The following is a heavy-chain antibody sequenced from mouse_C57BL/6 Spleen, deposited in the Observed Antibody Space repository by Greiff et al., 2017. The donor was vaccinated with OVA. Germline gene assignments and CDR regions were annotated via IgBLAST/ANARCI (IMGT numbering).Heavy chain of an antibody. CDR1: GYTFTSYW. V-gene: IGHV1-52*01. D-gene: IGHD1-1*01. Sequence: QVQLQQPGAELVRPGSSVKLSCKASGYTFTSYWMHWVKQRPIQGLEWIGNIDPSDSETHYNQKFKDKATLTVDKSSSTAYMQLSSLTSEDSAVYYCARAGSSPYYFDYWGQGTTLTVSS. CDR3: ARAGSSPYYFDY. CDR2: IDPSDSET. J-gene: IGHJ2*01.